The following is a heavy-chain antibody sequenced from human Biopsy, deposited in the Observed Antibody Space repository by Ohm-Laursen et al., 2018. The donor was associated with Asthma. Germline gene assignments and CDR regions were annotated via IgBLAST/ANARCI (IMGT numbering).Heavy chain of an antibody. CDR3: ARKAGSCISRTCYSLDF. CDR2: INSVFGTT. Sequence: SVKVSCKPLGGTFNTYVIGWVRQAPGQGLEWMGGINSVFGTTTCPQKFQDRVTITAGDSTSTVYMELSSLRSEDTAVYYCARKAGSCISRTCYSLDFWGQGTLVTVSS. J-gene: IGHJ4*02. D-gene: IGHD2-2*01. V-gene: IGHV1-69*13. CDR1: GGTFNTYV.